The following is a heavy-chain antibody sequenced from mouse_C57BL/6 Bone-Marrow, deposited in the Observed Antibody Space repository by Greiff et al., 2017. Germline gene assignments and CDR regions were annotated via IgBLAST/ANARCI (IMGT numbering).Heavy chain of an antibody. D-gene: IGHD1-1*01. CDR2: IHPNSGST. CDR3: AGGITTVVNYFDY. V-gene: IGHV1-64*01. CDR1: GYTFTSYW. Sequence: QVQLQQSGAELVKPGASVKLSCKASGYTFTSYWMHWVKQRPGQGLEWIGMIHPNSGSTNYNEKFKSKATLTVDKSSSTAYMQLSSLTSEDSAVYYCAGGITTVVNYFDYWGQGTTLTVSS. J-gene: IGHJ2*01.